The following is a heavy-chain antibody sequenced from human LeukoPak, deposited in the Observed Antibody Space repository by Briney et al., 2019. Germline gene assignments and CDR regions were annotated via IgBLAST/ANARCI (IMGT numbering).Heavy chain of an antibody. CDR2: VYTSGTT. CDR1: GGSISGYF. D-gene: IGHD5-12*01. Sequence: SETLSLTCPVSGGSISGYFWTWIRQPAGKELEWIGRVYTSGTTYYNPSLESRVTISLDTFNNQFSLRVTSVTAADTAIYYCARGTEKTRISGYYSFDHWGRGLLVTVSS. CDR3: ARGTEKTRISGYYSFDH. V-gene: IGHV4-4*07. J-gene: IGHJ4*02.